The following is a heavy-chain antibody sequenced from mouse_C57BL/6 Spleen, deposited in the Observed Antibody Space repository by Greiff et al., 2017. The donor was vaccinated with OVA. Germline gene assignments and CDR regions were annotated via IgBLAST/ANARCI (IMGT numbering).Heavy chain of an antibody. Sequence: VQLMESGPGLVKPSQSLSLTCSVTGYSITSGYYWNWIRQFPGNKLEWMGYISYDGSNNYNPSLKNRISITHDTSKNQFFLMLNSVTTEDTATYYCARGTGTFAYWGQGTLVTVSA. CDR2: ISYDGSN. D-gene: IGHD4-1*01. CDR1: GYSITSGYY. V-gene: IGHV3-6*01. CDR3: ARGTGTFAY. J-gene: IGHJ3*01.